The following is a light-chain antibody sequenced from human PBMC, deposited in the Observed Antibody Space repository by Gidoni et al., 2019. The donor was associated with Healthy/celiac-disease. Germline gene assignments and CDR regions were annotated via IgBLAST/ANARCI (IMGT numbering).Light chain of an antibody. CDR2: GNS. Sequence: QSVLTQPPSVSWAPGQRVTISCTGSSSNIGAGYDVHWYQQRPGTAPKLLIYGNSNRPSGVPDRFSGSKAGTSASMAITGLQAEDEADYYCQSYDSSLSGPYVFGTGTKVTVL. V-gene: IGLV1-40*01. CDR3: QSYDSSLSGPYV. CDR1: SSNIGAGYD. J-gene: IGLJ1*01.